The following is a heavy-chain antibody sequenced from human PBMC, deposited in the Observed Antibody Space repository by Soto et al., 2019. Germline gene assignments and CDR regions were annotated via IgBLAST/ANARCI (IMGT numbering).Heavy chain of an antibody. J-gene: IGHJ4*02. V-gene: IGHV4-31*03. Sequence: SETLSLTCTVSGGSISSGGYYWSWFRQHPGKGLEWIGYIYYSGSTYYNPSLKSRVTISVDTSKNQFSLKLSSVTAADTAVYYCARKGDGTLHDYWGQGTLVTVSS. CDR2: IYYSGST. CDR3: ARKGDGTLHDY. CDR1: GGSISSGGYY.